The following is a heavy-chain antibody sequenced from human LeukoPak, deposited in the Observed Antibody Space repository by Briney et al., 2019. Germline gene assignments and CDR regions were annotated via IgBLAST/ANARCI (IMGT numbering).Heavy chain of an antibody. CDR1: GDSISGSKYF. V-gene: IGHV4-39*07. D-gene: IGHD3-3*01. CDR2: FYSGGST. Sequence: TPSETLSLTCTVFGDSISGSKYFWGWLRQPPGKGLEWIGNFYSGGSTYYNPSLKRRVAISEDTSGKQFSLRLGSVTAADTAVYFCARVGSGLNLYYFDYWGQGILVTVSS. J-gene: IGHJ4*02. CDR3: ARVGSGLNLYYFDY.